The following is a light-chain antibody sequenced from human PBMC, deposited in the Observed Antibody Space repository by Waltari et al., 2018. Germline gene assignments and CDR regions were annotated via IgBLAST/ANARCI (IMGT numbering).Light chain of an antibody. CDR2: GAS. CDR3: QQSYVTPRT. CDR1: QSVDSFY. J-gene: IGKJ2*01. Sequence: EIVLTQSPGTLSLSPGERATLSCRTSQSVDSFYIAWYQQKPGQAPRLLMLGASTRATGVPDRFSGSGSGTDFTLTISSLQPEDFATYYCQQSYVTPRTFGQGTKLDIK. V-gene: IGKV3-20*01.